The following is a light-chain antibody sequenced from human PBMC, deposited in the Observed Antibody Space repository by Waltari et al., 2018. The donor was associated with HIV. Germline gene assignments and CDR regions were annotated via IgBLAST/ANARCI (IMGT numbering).Light chain of an antibody. CDR3: QQTYSTHLFT. J-gene: IGKJ3*01. V-gene: IGKV1-39*01. CDR1: QNIGDY. Sequence: VGDRITITCRASQNIGDYVNWYQQTPGNAPKLLVYSASSLQSGVPSRFSGSGSGTDFTLTISNLQPEDFGIYYCQQTYSTHLFTFGPGTEVDMK. CDR2: SAS.